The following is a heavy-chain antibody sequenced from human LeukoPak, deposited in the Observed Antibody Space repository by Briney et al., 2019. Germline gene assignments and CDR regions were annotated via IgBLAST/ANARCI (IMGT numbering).Heavy chain of an antibody. J-gene: IGHJ4*02. CDR3: ARRFITGIVDTGDYFDY. CDR2: IYYSGST. CDR1: GGSVSSGSYY. V-gene: IGHV4-61*01. Sequence: SETLSLTCTVSGGSVSSGSYYWSWIRQPPGKGLEWIGYIYYSGSTNYNPSLKSRVTISVDTSKNQFSLKLSSVTAADTAVYYCARRFITGIVDTGDYFDYWGQGTLVTVSS. D-gene: IGHD7-27*01.